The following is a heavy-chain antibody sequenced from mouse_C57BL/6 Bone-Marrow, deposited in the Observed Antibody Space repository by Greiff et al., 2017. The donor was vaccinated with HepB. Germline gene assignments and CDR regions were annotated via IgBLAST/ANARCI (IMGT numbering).Heavy chain of an antibody. D-gene: IGHD2-1*01. CDR2: IYPSDSET. CDR3: ASRGNYVRFAY. J-gene: IGHJ3*01. V-gene: IGHV1-61*01. CDR1: GYTFTSYW. Sequence: QVQLKQPGAELVRPGSSVKLSCKASGYTFTSYWMDWVKQRPGQGLEWIGNIYPSDSETHYNQKFKDKATLTVDKSSSTAYMQLSSLTSEDSAVYYCASRGNYVRFAYWGQGTLVTVSA.